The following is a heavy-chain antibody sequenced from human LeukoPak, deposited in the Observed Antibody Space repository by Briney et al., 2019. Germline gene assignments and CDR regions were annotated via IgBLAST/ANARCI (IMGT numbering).Heavy chain of an antibody. Sequence: HPGESLRLSCAASGFTFSSYGMHWVRQAPGKGLEWVAFIRYDGSNKYYADSVKGRFTISRDNSKNTLYLQMNSLRAEDTAVYYCAKIPPTTVTTYFFYWGQGTLVTVSS. J-gene: IGHJ4*02. CDR3: AKIPPTTVTTYFFY. CDR2: IRYDGSNK. CDR1: GFTFSSYG. D-gene: IGHD4-17*01. V-gene: IGHV3-30*02.